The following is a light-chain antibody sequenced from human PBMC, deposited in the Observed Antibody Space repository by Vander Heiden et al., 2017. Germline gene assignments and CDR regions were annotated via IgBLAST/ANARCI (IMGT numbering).Light chain of an antibody. Sequence: SQSSLSASVGDRVTITCRSSQHITNFLAWYQQKPGKVPKLLIYAASTLESGVPSRFSGSGSGTDFTLTISSLQPEDVATYYCQRYYSLPLTFGQGTKVEIK. J-gene: IGKJ1*01. CDR2: AAS. CDR1: QHITNF. V-gene: IGKV1-27*01. CDR3: QRYYSLPLT.